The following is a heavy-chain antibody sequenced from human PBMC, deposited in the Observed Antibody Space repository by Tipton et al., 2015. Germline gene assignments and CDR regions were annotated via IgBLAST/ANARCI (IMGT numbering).Heavy chain of an antibody. Sequence: QLVQSGPEVKEPGASVKVSCKASGYSFIDYKMHWVRQATGQGLEWMGWINPHSGGTDYAQKFQGRVTMTGDTSISTAYMELNRLTSADTAMYYCARNWGGMGVWGQGTTVTVSS. CDR2: INPHSGGT. J-gene: IGHJ6*02. V-gene: IGHV1-2*02. CDR3: ARNWGGMGV. CDR1: GYSFIDYK. D-gene: IGHD3-16*01.